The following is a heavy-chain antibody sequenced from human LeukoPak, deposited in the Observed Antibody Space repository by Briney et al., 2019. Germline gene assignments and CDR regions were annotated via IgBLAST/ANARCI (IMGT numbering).Heavy chain of an antibody. V-gene: IGHV3-7*01. J-gene: IGHJ4*02. D-gene: IGHD4-17*01. CDR3: ATGAPDY. CDR1: GFTFNNYW. Sequence: TGGSLRLSCAASGFTFNNYWMAWVRQAPGRGLEWVANIKQNGSEKNYVDSVKGRFTISRDDAKNSLFLQMNSLRAEDTAVYYCATGAPDYWGQGTLVIVSS. CDR2: IKQNGSEK.